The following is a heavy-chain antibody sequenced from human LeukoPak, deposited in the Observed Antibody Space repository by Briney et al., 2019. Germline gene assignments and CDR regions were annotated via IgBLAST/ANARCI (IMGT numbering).Heavy chain of an antibody. Sequence: GGSLRLSCAASGFTFSSYSMNWVRQAPGKGLEWVSYISSSSSTIYYADSVKGRFTISRDNAKNSLYLQMNSLRAEDTAVYYCARDRHYDSSGYWDWGQGTLVTVSS. CDR3: ARDRHYDSSGYWD. D-gene: IGHD3-22*01. CDR1: GFTFSSYS. CDR2: ISSSSSTI. J-gene: IGHJ4*02. V-gene: IGHV3-48*04.